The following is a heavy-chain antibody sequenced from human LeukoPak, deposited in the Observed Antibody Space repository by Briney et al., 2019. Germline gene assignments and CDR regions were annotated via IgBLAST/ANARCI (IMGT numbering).Heavy chain of an antibody. J-gene: IGHJ5*02. CDR2: INHSGST. Sequence: SETLSLTCAVYGGSFSGYYWSWIRQPPGKGLEWIGEINHSGSTNYNPSLKSRVTISVDTSKNQFSLKLSSVTAADTAVYYCARRGKSSSWYYTFNWFDPWGQGTLVTVSS. V-gene: IGHV4-34*01. D-gene: IGHD6-13*01. CDR3: ARRGKSSSWYYTFNWFDP. CDR1: GGSFSGYY.